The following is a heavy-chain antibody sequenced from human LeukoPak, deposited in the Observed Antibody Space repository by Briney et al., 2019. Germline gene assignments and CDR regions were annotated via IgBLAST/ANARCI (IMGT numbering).Heavy chain of an antibody. J-gene: IGHJ5*02. D-gene: IGHD1-26*01. CDR2: ISSSSSTI. CDR1: GFTLSSYS. Sequence: AGSLRLSCVVSGFTLSSYSMNWVRQAPGKGLEWVSYISSSSSTIWYAESVKGRFTISRDNAKNSLYLQMNSLRAEDTAVYYCAKVVGRGWFDPWGQGTLVTVSS. CDR3: AKVVGRGWFDP. V-gene: IGHV3-48*01.